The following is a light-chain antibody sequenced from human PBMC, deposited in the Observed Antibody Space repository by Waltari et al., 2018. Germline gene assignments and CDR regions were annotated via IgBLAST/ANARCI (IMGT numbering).Light chain of an antibody. V-gene: IGKV1-39*01. J-gene: IGKJ5*01. CDR1: QSITSY. Sequence: DIQMTQSPSSLSASVGDRVTITCRASQSITSYLNWYQQKPGKAPQFLIYTASSLQSGVPSRFSGSGSGTDFTLTISSLQPEDFAAYYCQQSYTIPFTFGQGTRLEIK. CDR3: QQSYTIPFT. CDR2: TAS.